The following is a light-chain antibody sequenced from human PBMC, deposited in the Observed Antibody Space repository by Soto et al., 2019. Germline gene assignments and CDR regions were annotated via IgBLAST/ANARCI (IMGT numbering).Light chain of an antibody. CDR3: QQRSNWK. J-gene: IGKJ1*01. V-gene: IGKV3-11*01. Sequence: EIVLTQSPATLSLSPGERATLSCRASQSVSSYLAWYQQKPGQAPRLLIYDASNRATGIPARFSGSGSGTDFTLTISSLVPEDFAVYYCQQRSNWKFGQGTKVDIK. CDR2: DAS. CDR1: QSVSSY.